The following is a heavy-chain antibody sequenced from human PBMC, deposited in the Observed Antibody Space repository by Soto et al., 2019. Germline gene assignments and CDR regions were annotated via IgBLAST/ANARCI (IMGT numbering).Heavy chain of an antibody. CDR1: AFTFTNNG. Sequence: GRCMRLSWARGAFTFTNNGIHWDCQDPGNGPERVAFVSYDASAVCYADSVKGRFTFSRDNSRSTLFLHMNSPRSEDTAAYYCSSARVVDSPCDHWGQGTLVTVSS. V-gene: IGHV3-30*03. CDR3: SSARVVDSPCDH. D-gene: IGHD2-15*01. J-gene: IGHJ4*02. CDR2: VSYDASAV.